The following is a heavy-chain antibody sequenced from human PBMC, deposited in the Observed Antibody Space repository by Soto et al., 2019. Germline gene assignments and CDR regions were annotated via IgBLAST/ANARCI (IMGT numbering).Heavy chain of an antibody. J-gene: IGHJ6*02. CDR3: ARMGVIPFYYYGMDV. V-gene: IGHV3-66*01. Sequence: GGSLRLSCAASGFPFGPLYMHWVRPAPGKGLEWVSVIYSGGSTYYADSVKGRFTISRDNSKNTLYLQMNSLRAEDTAVYYCARMGVIPFYYYGMDVWGQGTTVTVSS. CDR1: GFPFGPLY. D-gene: IGHD3-16*02. CDR2: IYSGGST.